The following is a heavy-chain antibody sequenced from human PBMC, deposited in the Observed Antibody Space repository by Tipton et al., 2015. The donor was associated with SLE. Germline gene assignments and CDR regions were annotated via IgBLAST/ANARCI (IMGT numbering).Heavy chain of an antibody. J-gene: IGHJ4*02. CDR1: GFTFSSYA. D-gene: IGHD6-13*01. V-gene: IGHV4-34*01. CDR3: ASGQLASFDY. CDR2: INHSGST. Sequence: LRLSCAASGFTFSSYAMSWVRQAPGKGLEGIGEINHSGSTNYNPSLKSRVTISVDTSKKQFSLKLSSVTAADTAVYFCASGQLASFDYWGQGTRVTVSS.